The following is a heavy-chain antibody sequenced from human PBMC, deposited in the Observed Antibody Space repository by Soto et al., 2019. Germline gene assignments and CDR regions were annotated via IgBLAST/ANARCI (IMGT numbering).Heavy chain of an antibody. D-gene: IGHD1-1*01. V-gene: IGHV4-34*01. CDR3: ARHSLALRTTNWFDP. CDR1: GGSFSGYY. Sequence: PSETLSLTCAVYGGSFSGYYWSWIRQPPGKGLEWIGEINHSGSTNYNPSLKSRVTISVDTSKNQFSLRLRSVTAADTALYFCARHSLALRTTNWFDPWGQGIMVTVAS. J-gene: IGHJ5*02. CDR2: INHSGST.